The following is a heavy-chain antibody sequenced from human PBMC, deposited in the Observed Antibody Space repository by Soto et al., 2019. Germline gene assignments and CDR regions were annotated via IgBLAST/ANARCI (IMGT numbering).Heavy chain of an antibody. J-gene: IGHJ5*02. CDR2: INPTSGGT. D-gene: IGHD6-13*01. Sequence: ASVKVSCKASGYTFTGYYMPWVRQAPGQGLEWMGWINPTSGGTNYAQKFQGRVTMTRDTSISTAYMELSRLRSDDTAVYYCARCIAAANNWFDPWGQGTLVTVSS. CDR1: GYTFTGYY. V-gene: IGHV1-2*02. CDR3: ARCIAAANNWFDP.